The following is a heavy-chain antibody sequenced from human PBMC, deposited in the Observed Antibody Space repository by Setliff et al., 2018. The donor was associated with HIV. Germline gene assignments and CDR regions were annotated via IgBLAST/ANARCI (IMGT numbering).Heavy chain of an antibody. CDR2: IYYSGST. D-gene: IGHD6-6*01. V-gene: IGHV4-59*11. Sequence: SETLSLTCTVSGDSISSHYWSWIRQPPGKGLEWIGSIYYSGSTNYNPSLKSRVTISVDTSKNQFSLKLSSVTAADTAVYYCAHIAARPVRYYYYGMDVWGQGTTVTVSS. CDR1: GDSISSHY. J-gene: IGHJ6*02. CDR3: AHIAARPVRYYYYGMDV.